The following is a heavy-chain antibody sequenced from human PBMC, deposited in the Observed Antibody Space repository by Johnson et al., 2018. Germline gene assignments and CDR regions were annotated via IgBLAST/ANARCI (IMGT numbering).Heavy chain of an antibody. CDR1: GGSISSYY. V-gene: IGHV4-59*01. CDR3: AGADSYDSSAYNPRVD. D-gene: IGHD3-22*01. CDR2: IYYSGST. J-gene: IGHJ1*01. Sequence: QVQLQESGPGLVKPSETLSLTCTVSGGSISSYYWSWIRQPPGKGLEWIGYIYYSGSTNYNPSLKSRVTISVDTSKNQFSLKLSSVTAADTAVYYCAGADSYDSSAYNPRVDWGQGTLVTVSS.